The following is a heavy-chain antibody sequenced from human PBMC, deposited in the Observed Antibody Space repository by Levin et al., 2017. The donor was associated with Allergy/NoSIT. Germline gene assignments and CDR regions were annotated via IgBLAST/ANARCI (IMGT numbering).Heavy chain of an antibody. CDR3: ARDDWYCSNGVCYSGWLDP. J-gene: IGHJ5*02. D-gene: IGHD2-8*01. CDR1: GFTFSSYW. Sequence: PGGSLRLSCAASGFTFSSYWMHWVRQAPGKGLVWVSRIDSDGSSTSYADSVKGRFTISRDNAKNTLYLQMNNLRAEDTAVYYCARDDWYCSNGVCYSGWLDPWGQGTLVTVSS. CDR2: IDSDGSST. V-gene: IGHV3-74*01.